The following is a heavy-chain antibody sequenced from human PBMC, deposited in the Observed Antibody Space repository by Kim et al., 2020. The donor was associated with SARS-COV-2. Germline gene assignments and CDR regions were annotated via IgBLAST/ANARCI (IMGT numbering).Heavy chain of an antibody. D-gene: IGHD3-10*01. Sequence: STTYNPSLKSRVTISVDTSKNQFSLKLSAVTAADTAVYYCARGGGPSSDYWGQGTLVTVSS. J-gene: IGHJ4*02. CDR2: ST. V-gene: IGHV4-34*01. CDR3: ARGGGPSSDY.